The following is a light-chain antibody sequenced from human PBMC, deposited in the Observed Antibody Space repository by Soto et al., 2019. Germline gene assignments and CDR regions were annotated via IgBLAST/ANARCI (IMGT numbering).Light chain of an antibody. CDR2: GAS. Sequence: EIVLTQSPGTLSLSPGERATLSCRASQTFSSYLAWYQQKPGQAPRRLIYGASSRATGIPDRFSGSGSGTDFTLTISRLEPEDVAVYYRQQYGSSPPFTFGPGTKVDIK. V-gene: IGKV3-20*01. CDR1: QTFSSY. CDR3: QQYGSSPPFT. J-gene: IGKJ3*01.